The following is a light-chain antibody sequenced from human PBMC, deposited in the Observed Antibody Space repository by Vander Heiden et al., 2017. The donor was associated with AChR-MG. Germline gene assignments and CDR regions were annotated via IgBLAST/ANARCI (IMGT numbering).Light chain of an antibody. Sequence: EIVMTQSPATLSVSPGERATLSCRASQSVSSNLAWYQQKPGQAPRLLIYGASTRATGIPARFSRSGPGTEFTLTISSLLSEDFAVYYCQQYKDWPPFTFGHGTKVDVK. CDR2: GAS. V-gene: IGKV3D-15*01. CDR1: QSVSSN. J-gene: IGKJ3*01. CDR3: QQYKDWPPFT.